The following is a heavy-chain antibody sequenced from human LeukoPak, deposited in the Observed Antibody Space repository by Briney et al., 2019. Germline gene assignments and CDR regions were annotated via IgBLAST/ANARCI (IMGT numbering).Heavy chain of an antibody. CDR3: ARDFVCSSTSCYTGDAFDI. V-gene: IGHV1-46*03. J-gene: IGHJ3*02. CDR1: GYTFTSYY. CDR2: INPSGGST. D-gene: IGHD2-2*02. Sequence: ASVKISCKASGYTFTSYYMHLVRQAPGQGLEWMGIINPSGGSTSYVQKFQGRVTMTRDTSTSTVYMELSSLRSEDTAVYYCARDFVCSSTSCYTGDAFDIWGQGTMVTVSS.